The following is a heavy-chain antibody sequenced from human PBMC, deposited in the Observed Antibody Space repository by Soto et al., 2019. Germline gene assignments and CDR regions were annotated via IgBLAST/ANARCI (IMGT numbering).Heavy chain of an antibody. Sequence: PSETLSLTCTVSGGSISSYYWSWIRQPPGKGLEWIGYIYYSGSTNYNPSLKSRVTISVDTSKNQFSLKLSSVTAADTAVYYCARRAVTTTMYYFDYWGQGTLVTVSS. CDR2: IYYSGST. V-gene: IGHV4-59*08. J-gene: IGHJ4*02. D-gene: IGHD3-10*02. CDR1: GGSISSYY. CDR3: ARRAVTTTMYYFDY.